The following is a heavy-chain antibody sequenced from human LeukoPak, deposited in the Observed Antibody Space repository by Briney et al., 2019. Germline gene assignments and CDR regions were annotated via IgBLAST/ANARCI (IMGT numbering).Heavy chain of an antibody. CDR3: ARQTGSGLFTLP. CDR1: GASISGSGYY. CDR2: IYYSGST. Sequence: PSETLSLTCAVSGASISGSGYYWGWIRQPPGKGLEWIGNIYYSGSTYYNPSLKSRVTISVDTSKNQFSLKLSSVTAADTAVYYCARQTGSGLFTLPGGQGTLVTVSS. J-gene: IGHJ4*02. D-gene: IGHD3/OR15-3a*01. V-gene: IGHV4-39*01.